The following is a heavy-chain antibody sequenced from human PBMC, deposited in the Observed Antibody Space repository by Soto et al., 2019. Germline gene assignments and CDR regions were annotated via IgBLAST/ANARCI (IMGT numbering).Heavy chain of an antibody. J-gene: IGHJ6*02. D-gene: IGHD5-18*01. V-gene: IGHV3-48*02. CDR1: GFTFITYD. CDR3: ARYTSLFTLYIPRTYYYVMDV. Sequence: PGGSLRLSCAASGFTFITYDMHWVRQAPGKGLEWVSYISSSTETTYYADSVKGRFSISRDNAKMSLYLQMNSLRDEDTAVYYCARYTSLFTLYIPRTYYYVMDVWGQGTTVTVSS. CDR2: ISSSTETT.